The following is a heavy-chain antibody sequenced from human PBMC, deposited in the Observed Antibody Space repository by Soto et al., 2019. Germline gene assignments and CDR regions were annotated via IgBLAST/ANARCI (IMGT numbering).Heavy chain of an antibody. J-gene: IGHJ6*02. CDR3: ARYTMVRGVIHYGMDV. CDR1: GGSISSGGYY. Sequence: SETLSLTCTVSGGSISSGGYYWSWIRQHPGKGLEWIGYIYYSGSTYYNPSLKSRVTISVDTSKNQFSLKLSSVTAADTAVYYCARYTMVRGVIHYGMDVWGQGTTVTVSS. V-gene: IGHV4-31*03. D-gene: IGHD3-10*01. CDR2: IYYSGST.